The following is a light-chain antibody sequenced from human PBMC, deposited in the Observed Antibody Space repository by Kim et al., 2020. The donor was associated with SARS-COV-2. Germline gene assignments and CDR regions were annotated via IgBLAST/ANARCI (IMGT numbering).Light chain of an antibody. CDR3: QQSYSTPLP. Sequence: ATVRDRVNITCRASQSNCSYFNWYQQKPRKAHKLLNYGASSLQSGVPSRFSSSGSGTDFTLTISSLQPEDFATYHCQQSYSTPLPFGQGTRLEIK. V-gene: IGKV1-39*01. CDR1: QSNCSY. CDR2: GAS. J-gene: IGKJ5*01.